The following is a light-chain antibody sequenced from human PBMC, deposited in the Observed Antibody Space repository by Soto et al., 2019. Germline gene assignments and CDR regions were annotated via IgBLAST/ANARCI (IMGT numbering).Light chain of an antibody. Sequence: QSALTQPASVSGSPGQSITISCTGTSSDVGGYNYVSWYQQHPGKAPKLMIYEVSNRPSGVSNRFSGSKSGNTASLTITGLQAEDEADYHCSSYATYSTHGVFGGGTKLTVL. J-gene: IGLJ2*01. CDR1: SSDVGGYNY. CDR3: SSYATYSTHGV. V-gene: IGLV2-14*01. CDR2: EVS.